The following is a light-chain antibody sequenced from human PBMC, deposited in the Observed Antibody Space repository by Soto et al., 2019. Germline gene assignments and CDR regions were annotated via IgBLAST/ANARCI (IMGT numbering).Light chain of an antibody. CDR1: QSIVGN. V-gene: IGKV3D-15*01. CDR3: QQYNNWPAIT. Sequence: EIVLTQSPGTLSLSPGERGTLSCRASQSIVGNYLAWYQQKPGQAPRLLIYGASTRATGIPATFSGSGSGTQFTLTISSLQSEDFAVYYCQQYNNWPAITFGQGTRLEIK. J-gene: IGKJ5*01. CDR2: GAS.